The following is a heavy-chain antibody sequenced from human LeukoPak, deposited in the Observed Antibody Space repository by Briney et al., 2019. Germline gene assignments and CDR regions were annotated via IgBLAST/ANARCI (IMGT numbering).Heavy chain of an antibody. J-gene: IGHJ6*02. CDR1: GFTFADYT. V-gene: IGHV3-49*04. CDR3: ARIYYAMDV. Sequence: SLRLSCTASGFTFADYTLSWVRQAPGQGLEWVGFIRINAHGGATEYAASVEGRFTISRDDSKSIAYLQMNSLKTEDTAVYYCARIYYAMDVWGQGTMVTVSS. CDR2: IRINAHGGAT.